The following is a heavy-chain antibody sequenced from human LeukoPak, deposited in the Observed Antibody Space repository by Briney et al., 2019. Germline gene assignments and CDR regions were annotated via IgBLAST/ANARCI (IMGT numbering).Heavy chain of an antibody. D-gene: IGHD1-1*01. Sequence: GGSLRLSCAASGFTFSSYAMSWVRQAPGKGLEWVAAISSSGGSTYAADSVKGRFTISRDNSKSTLYLQMNGLRAEDTAIFYCAKSLFTSATGTGRAFHIWGQGTRVTVSS. J-gene: IGHJ3*02. CDR2: ISSSGGST. CDR3: AKSLFTSATGTGRAFHI. CDR1: GFTFSSYA. V-gene: IGHV3-23*01.